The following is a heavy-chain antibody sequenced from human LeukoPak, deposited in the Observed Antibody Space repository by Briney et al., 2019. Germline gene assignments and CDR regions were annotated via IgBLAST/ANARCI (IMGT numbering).Heavy chain of an antibody. CDR1: GFTFSAYG. CDR2: ISSDGSDK. V-gene: IGHV3-30*03. CDR3: ARGAQGWHDY. J-gene: IGHJ4*02. D-gene: IGHD6-19*01. Sequence: GGSLRLSCAASGFTFSAYGMHWVRQAPGRGLEWMAVISSDGSDKFYADSVKGRFSVSRDNSKNTLYLHVSSLRLEDTALYYCARGAQGWHDYWGQGTLVTVSS.